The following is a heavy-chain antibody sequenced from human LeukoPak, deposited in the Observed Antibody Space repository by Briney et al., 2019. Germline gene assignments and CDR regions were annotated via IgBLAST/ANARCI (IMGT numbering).Heavy chain of an antibody. D-gene: IGHD3-10*02. CDR1: GFTFSSYW. Sequence: TGGSLRLSCAASGFTFSSYWMSWVRQAPGKGLEWIAYLSSSGSAFSYADSVKGRFTIARDNAKNSVYLEMNSLRADDTAVYYCAELGITMIGGVWGKGTTVTISS. J-gene: IGHJ6*04. V-gene: IGHV3-48*04. CDR3: AELGITMIGGV. CDR2: LSSSGSAF.